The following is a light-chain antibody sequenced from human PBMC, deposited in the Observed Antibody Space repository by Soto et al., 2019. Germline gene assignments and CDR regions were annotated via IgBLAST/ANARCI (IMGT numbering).Light chain of an antibody. CDR2: KAS. J-gene: IGKJ1*01. V-gene: IGKV1-5*03. CDR1: QSISSW. Sequence: DIQMTQSPSTLSASVGDRVTITCRASQSISSWLAWYQQKPGKAPKLLIYKASSLESGVPSRFSGSGSGTEFTLTISSLQPDDFATFYCQQYPSYWTFGQGTKVEIK. CDR3: QQYPSYWT.